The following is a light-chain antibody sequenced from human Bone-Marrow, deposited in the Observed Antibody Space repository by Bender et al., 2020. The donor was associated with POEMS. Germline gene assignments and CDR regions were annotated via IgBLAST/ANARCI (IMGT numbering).Light chain of an antibody. V-gene: IGLV3-25*02. J-gene: IGLJ2*01. CDR2: KDT. CDR1: ALPKHY. Sequence: SYELTQPPSVSVSPGQTARITCSGDALPKHYAYWYQQKPGQAPIVVMYKDTERPSGIPERFSGSITGTTVTLTISGVQAEDEADYYCQSADNTGTSMIFGGGTTLTVL. CDR3: QSADNTGTSMI.